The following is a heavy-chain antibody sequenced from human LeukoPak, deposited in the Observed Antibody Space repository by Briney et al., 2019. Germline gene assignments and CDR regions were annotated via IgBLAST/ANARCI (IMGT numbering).Heavy chain of an antibody. CDR2: IYYSGST. Sequence: PSETLSLTCTVSGGSISSGGYYWSWIRQHPGKCLEWIGYIYYSGSTYYNPSLKSRVTISVDTSKNQFSLKLSSVTAADTAVYYCASSDSSGYYYVYFQHWGQGTLVTVSS. CDR3: ASSDSSGYYYVYFQH. V-gene: IGHV4-31*03. J-gene: IGHJ1*01. D-gene: IGHD3-22*01. CDR1: GGSISSGGYY.